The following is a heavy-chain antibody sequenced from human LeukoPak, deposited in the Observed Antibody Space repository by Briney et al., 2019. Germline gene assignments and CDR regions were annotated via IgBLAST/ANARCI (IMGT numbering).Heavy chain of an antibody. J-gene: IGHJ3*02. V-gene: IGHV4-38-2*01. CDR1: GYSISSGYY. CDR2: IYHSGST. CDR3: ARRDYCSSTSCPGSAFDI. Sequence: WETLSLTCAVSGYSISSGYYWGWIRQPPGKGLEWIGSIYHSGSTYYNPSLKSRVTISVDTSKNQFSLKLSSVTAADTAVYYCARRDYCSSTSCPGSAFDIWGQGTMVTVSS. D-gene: IGHD2-2*01.